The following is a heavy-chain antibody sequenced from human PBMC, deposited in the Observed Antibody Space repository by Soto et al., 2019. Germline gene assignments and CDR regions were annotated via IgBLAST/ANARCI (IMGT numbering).Heavy chain of an antibody. D-gene: IGHD3-22*01. CDR3: ARDVDTSGHYSWFDP. J-gene: IGHJ5*02. CDR2: IWYDGSNK. Sequence: QVQLVESGGGVVQPGRSLRLSCAVSGFTFSRYGMHWVRQAPGKGLAWVAVIWYDGSNKYYADSVKGRFTISRDISKNTLYLQMNNLRAEDTAVYYCARDVDTSGHYSWFDPWGQGTLVTVSS. CDR1: GFTFSRYG. V-gene: IGHV3-33*01.